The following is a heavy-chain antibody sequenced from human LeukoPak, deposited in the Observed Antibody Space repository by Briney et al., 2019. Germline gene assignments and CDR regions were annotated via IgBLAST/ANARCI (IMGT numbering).Heavy chain of an antibody. V-gene: IGHV3-30-3*01. CDR2: ISYDGSNK. D-gene: IGHD3-3*01. J-gene: IGHJ4*02. CDR3: AKDGITIFGVVIMSYFDY. CDR1: GFTFSGYG. Sequence: GRSLRLSCAVSGFTFSGYGMHWVRQAPGKGLEWVAVISYDGSNKYYADSVKGRFTISRDNSKNTLYLQMNSLRAEDTAVYYCAKDGITIFGVVIMSYFDYWGQGTLVTVSS.